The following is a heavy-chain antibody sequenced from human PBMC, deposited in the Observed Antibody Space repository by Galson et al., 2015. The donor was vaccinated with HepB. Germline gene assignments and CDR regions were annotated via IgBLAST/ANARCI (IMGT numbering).Heavy chain of an antibody. CDR1: GGSISSYY. D-gene: IGHD3-9*01. J-gene: IGHJ3*02. Sequence: ETLSLTCTVSGGSISSYYWSWIRQPPGKGLEWIGYIYYSGSTNYNPSLKSRVTISVDTSKNQFSLKLSSVTAADTAVYYCARPQVLRYFDWSSPSAFDIWGQGTMVTVSS. CDR3: ARPQVLRYFDWSSPSAFDI. CDR2: IYYSGST. V-gene: IGHV4-59*01.